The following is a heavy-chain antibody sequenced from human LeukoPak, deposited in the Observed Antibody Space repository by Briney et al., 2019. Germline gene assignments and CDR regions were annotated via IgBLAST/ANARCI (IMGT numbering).Heavy chain of an antibody. V-gene: IGHV4-31*03. CDR2: IYYSGST. CDR1: GGSISSGGYY. D-gene: IGHD6-13*01. J-gene: IGHJ6*04. Sequence: SQTLSLTCTVSGGSISSGGYYWSWIRQHPGKGLEWIGYIYYSGSTYYNPSLKSRVTISVDMSKNQFSLKLSSVTAADTAVYYCARAAAGGYHYYGMDVWGKGTTVTVSS. CDR3: ARAAAGGYHYYGMDV.